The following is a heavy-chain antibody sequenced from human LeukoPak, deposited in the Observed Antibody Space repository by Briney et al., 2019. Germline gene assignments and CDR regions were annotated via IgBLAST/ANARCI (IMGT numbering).Heavy chain of an antibody. CDR1: GGTFISYA. V-gene: IGHV1-69*06. J-gene: IGHJ6*04. CDR2: IIPIFGTA. CDR3: ARSYYYGSGSYYQRWNYYYGMDV. D-gene: IGHD3-10*01. Sequence: GSSVKVSCKASGGTFISYAISWVRQAPGQGLEWMGGIIPIFGTANYAQKFQGRVTITADKSTSTAYMELSSLRSEDTAVYYCARSYYYGSGSYYQRWNYYYGMDVWGKGTTVTVSS.